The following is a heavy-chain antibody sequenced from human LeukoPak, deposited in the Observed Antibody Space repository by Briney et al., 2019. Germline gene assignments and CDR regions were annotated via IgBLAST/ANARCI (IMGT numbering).Heavy chain of an antibody. Sequence: GGSLRLSCAASGFTFSSSAMSWVRQAPGKGLEWVSAISDSGGRTNYADSVKGRFTISRDNPKNTLFLQMNSLRAEDTAVYYCAKGIRWAPHFDYWGQGTLVTVSS. CDR2: ISDSGGRT. V-gene: IGHV3-23*01. CDR3: AKGIRWAPHFDY. J-gene: IGHJ4*02. CDR1: GFTFSSSA. D-gene: IGHD4-23*01.